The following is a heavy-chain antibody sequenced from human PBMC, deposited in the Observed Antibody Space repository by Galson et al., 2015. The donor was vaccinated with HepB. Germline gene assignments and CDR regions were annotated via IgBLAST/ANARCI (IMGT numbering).Heavy chain of an antibody. CDR2: ISSSGSTI. CDR1: GFTFSDYY. J-gene: IGHJ3*02. CDR3: ARDLVVTAIDGGDAFDI. V-gene: IGHV3-11*01. D-gene: IGHD2-21*02. Sequence: SLRLSCAASGFTFSDYYMSWIRQAPGKGLEWVSYISSSGSTIYYADSVKGRFTISRDNAKNSLYLQMNSLRAEDTAVHYCARDLVVTAIDGGDAFDIWGQGTMVTVSS.